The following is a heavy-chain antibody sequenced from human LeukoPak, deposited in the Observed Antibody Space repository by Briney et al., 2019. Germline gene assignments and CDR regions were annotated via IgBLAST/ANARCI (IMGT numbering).Heavy chain of an antibody. CDR1: GYSFTSYW. J-gene: IGHJ4*02. Sequence: GESLKISCKGSGYSFTSYWIGWVRQMPGKGLEWMGIIYPGDSDTRYSPSFQGQVTISADKSISTAYLQWSSLKASDTAMYYCARPSDSSGWYTFFDYWGQGTLVTVSS. CDR2: IYPGDSDT. V-gene: IGHV5-51*01. CDR3: ARPSDSSGWYTFFDY. D-gene: IGHD6-19*01.